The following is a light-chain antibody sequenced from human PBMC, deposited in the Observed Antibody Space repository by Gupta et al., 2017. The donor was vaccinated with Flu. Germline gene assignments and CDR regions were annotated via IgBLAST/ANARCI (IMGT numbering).Light chain of an antibody. CDR3: QQYHSIPWT. Sequence: SLGERATINCKSSQSVLYSPNQKNYLAWYQQKAGQPPKLLIYWASNRESGVPDRFSGSGSGTDFSLTSTSLQAEDVAVYYCQQYHSIPWTFGQGTRVDIK. V-gene: IGKV4-1*01. J-gene: IGKJ1*01. CDR1: QSVLYSPNQKNY. CDR2: WAS.